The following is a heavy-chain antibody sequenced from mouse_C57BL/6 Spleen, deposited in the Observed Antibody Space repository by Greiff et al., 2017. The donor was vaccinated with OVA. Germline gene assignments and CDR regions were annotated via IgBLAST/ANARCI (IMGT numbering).Heavy chain of an antibody. V-gene: IGHV5-16*01. CDR3: ARDRGPYYAMDD. CDR2: INYDGSST. Sequence: EVQLVESEGGLVQPGSSMKLSCTASGFTFSDYYMAWVRQVPEKGLEWVANINYDGSSTYYLDSLKSRFIISRDNAKNILYLQMSSLKSEDTATYYCARDRGPYYAMDDWGQGTSVTVSS. CDR1: GFTFSDYY. J-gene: IGHJ4*01.